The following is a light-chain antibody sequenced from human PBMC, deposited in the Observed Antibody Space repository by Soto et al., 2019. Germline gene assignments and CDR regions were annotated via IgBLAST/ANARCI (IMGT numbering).Light chain of an antibody. J-gene: IGKJ5*01. Sequence: DIQMTQSPSSVSASVGDRVTITCRASQDISSWLAWYQQKPGKAPKLLIYAASSLQNGVPSRFNGSGSGTAFNLTISRLQPEDFATYYCHQANSFPITLGQGPRLEIK. CDR1: QDISSW. CDR2: AAS. CDR3: HQANSFPIT. V-gene: IGKV1-12*01.